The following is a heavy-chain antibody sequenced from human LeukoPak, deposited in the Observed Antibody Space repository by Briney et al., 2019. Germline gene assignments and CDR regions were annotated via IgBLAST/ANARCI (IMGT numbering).Heavy chain of an antibody. V-gene: IGHV3-53*01. CDR2: IYSGGST. D-gene: IGHD1-26*01. CDR3: AKDVGKWESLHFFDY. J-gene: IGHJ4*02. CDR1: GFTVSSNY. Sequence: GGSLRLSCAASGFTVSSNYMSWVRQAPGKGLEWVSVIYSGGSTYYADSVKGRFTISRDNSKNTLYLQMNSLRGDDTAVYYCAKDVGKWESLHFFDYWGQGTLVTVSS.